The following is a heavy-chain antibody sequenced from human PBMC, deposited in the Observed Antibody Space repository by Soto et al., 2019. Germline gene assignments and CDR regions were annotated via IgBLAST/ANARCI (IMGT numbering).Heavy chain of an antibody. D-gene: IGHD4-4*01. V-gene: IGHV4-4*02. Sequence: QVQLQESGPGLVKPSGTLSVTCAVSGGSISSSNWWTWVRQPPGKGLEWIGEIYHSGTPNYNPSLKSRVVISGDRSRNHLSLTLSSVTAADTAVYYCAIPATSDFDYGGQGILVTVSS. J-gene: IGHJ4*02. CDR3: AIPATSDFDY. CDR1: GGSISSSNW. CDR2: IYHSGTP.